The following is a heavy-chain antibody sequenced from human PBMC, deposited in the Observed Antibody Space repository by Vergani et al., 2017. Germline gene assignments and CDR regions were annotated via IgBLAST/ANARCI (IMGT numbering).Heavy chain of an antibody. CDR1: GFTFSSYG. J-gene: IGHJ6*03. Sequence: QVQLVESGGGVVQPGRSLRLSCAASGFTFSSYGMHWVRQAPGKGLEWVAVISYDGSNKYYADSVKGRFTISRDNSKNTLYLQMNSLRAEDTAVYYCARGAGYCSSTSCPPTLRHYYYYIDVWGKGTTVTVSS. V-gene: IGHV3-30*03. CDR2: ISYDGSNK. D-gene: IGHD2-2*01. CDR3: ARGAGYCSSTSCPPTLRHYYYYIDV.